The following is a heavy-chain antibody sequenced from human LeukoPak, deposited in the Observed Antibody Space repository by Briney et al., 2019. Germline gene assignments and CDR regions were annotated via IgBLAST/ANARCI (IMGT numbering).Heavy chain of an antibody. CDR3: AGGRATRRLVDQGTPSRDV. CDR2: IIPILGIA. CDR1: GGTFSSYA. D-gene: IGHD1-26*01. J-gene: IGHJ6*02. V-gene: IGHV1-69*04. Sequence: SVKVSCKASGGTFSSYAISWVRQAPGQGLEWRGRIIPILGIANYAQKFQGRVTITADTSTSTAYMELSSLRTEDTAVYYCAGGRATRRLVDQGTPSRDVWGQGTAVTVSS.